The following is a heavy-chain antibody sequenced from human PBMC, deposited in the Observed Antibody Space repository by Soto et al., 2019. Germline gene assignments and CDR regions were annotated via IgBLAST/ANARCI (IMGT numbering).Heavy chain of an antibody. CDR2: IYWDDDK. D-gene: IGHD6-13*01. Sequence: QITLKESGPTLVKPTQTLTLTCTFSGFSLSTSGVGVGWIRQPPGKALEWLALIYWDDDKRYSPSLKSRLTITKDTSKNQVVLTMTNIDPVDTATYYCAHSLTLPAGGTYYYYGMDVWGQGTTVTVSS. CDR3: AHSLTLPAGGTYYYYGMDV. V-gene: IGHV2-5*02. J-gene: IGHJ6*02. CDR1: GFSLSTSGVG.